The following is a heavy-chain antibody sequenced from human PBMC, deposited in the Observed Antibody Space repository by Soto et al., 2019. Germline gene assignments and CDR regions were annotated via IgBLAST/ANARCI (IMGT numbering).Heavy chain of an antibody. Sequence: NPSETLSLTCTVSGGSISSYYWSWIRQPPGKGLGWIGYIYYSGSTNYNPSLKSRVTISVDTSKNQFSLKLSSVTAADTAVYYCARRYGASFDYWGQGTLVTVSS. J-gene: IGHJ4*02. V-gene: IGHV4-59*01. D-gene: IGHD4-17*01. CDR3: ARRYGASFDY. CDR1: GGSISSYY. CDR2: IYYSGST.